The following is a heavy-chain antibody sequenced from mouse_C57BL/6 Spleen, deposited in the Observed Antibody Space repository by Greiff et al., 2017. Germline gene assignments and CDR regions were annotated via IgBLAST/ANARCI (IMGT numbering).Heavy chain of an antibody. CDR2: IYPGSGST. CDR1: GYTFTSYW. CDR3: ARHGSPLYYAMDY. J-gene: IGHJ4*01. V-gene: IGHV1-55*01. Sequence: QVQLQQPGAELVKPGASVKMSCKASGYTFTSYWLTWVKQRPGQGLEWIGDIYPGSGSTNYNEKFKSKATLTVDTSSSTAYMQLSSLTSEDSAVYYCARHGSPLYYAMDYWGQGTSVTVSS. D-gene: IGHD1-1*01.